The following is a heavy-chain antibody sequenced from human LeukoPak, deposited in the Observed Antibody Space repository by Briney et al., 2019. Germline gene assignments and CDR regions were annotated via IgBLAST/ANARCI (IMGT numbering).Heavy chain of an antibody. Sequence: GASVNVSCKASGYTFTSYYIHWVRQTPGQGLEWMEITNPSGGSTSYAQKFRGRVTMTRDTSTTTVYMELSSLRSEDTAVYYCARASPMTTVTYTGYFDYWGQGTLVTVSS. V-gene: IGHV1-46*01. CDR1: GYTFTSYY. J-gene: IGHJ4*02. D-gene: IGHD4-17*01. CDR2: TNPSGGST. CDR3: ARASPMTTVTYTGYFDY.